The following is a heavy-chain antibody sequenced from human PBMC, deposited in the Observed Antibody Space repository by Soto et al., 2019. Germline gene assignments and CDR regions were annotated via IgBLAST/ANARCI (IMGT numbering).Heavy chain of an antibody. Sequence: QVQLVQSGAEVKKPGASVKVSCKASGYTFRNYGISWVRQAPGQGLEWMGWISPFNGHIKFGQKFQGRVTMTTDTSTSIAYMELTSLTSDDTAVYYCAKEEDSQALDFWGQGTLVTVSA. CDR3: AKEEDSQALDF. CDR2: ISPFNGHI. V-gene: IGHV1-18*01. CDR1: GYTFRNYG. J-gene: IGHJ4*02.